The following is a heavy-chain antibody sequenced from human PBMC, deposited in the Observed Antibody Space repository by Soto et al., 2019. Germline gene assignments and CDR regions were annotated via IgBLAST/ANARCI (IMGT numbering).Heavy chain of an antibody. V-gene: IGHV5-51*01. CDR2: IYPGDSDT. D-gene: IGHD2-8*01. Sequence: GESLKISCQGSGYRFSSYWIAWVRQMPGKGLEWMGIIYPGDSDTRYSPSFQGQVTMSVDKSNSTAYLHWSSLKASDTAMYYCARQGSNGAYYYYGMDVWGQGTTVTVSS. CDR1: GYRFSSYW. J-gene: IGHJ6*02. CDR3: ARQGSNGAYYYYGMDV.